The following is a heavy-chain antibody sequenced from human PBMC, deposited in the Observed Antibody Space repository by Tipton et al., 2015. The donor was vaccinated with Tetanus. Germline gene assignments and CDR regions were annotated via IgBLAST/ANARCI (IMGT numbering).Heavy chain of an antibody. CDR2: ISSTSTYI. D-gene: IGHD6-19*01. Sequence: SLRLSCEVSEFTLSRFGMNWVRQAPGKGLEWISSISSTSTYIYYASSVKGRFTISRDNAKNSLYLQMNSLRAEDTAIYYCVSGSSLDYWGQGTLVTVS. J-gene: IGHJ4*02. V-gene: IGHV3-21*01. CDR3: VSGSSLDY. CDR1: EFTLSRFG.